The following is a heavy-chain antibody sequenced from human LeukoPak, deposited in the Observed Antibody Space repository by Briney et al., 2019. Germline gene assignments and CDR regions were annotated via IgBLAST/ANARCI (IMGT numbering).Heavy chain of an antibody. CDR3: ARPVNIGAAGTEVNDAFDI. Sequence: PGGCLRLACAASGFTFSSYAMHCVRQAPGRGLGWVAVISYDGSNKYYADSVKGRFTISRDNSKNTLYMQMNSLRAEDTAVYYCARPVNIGAAGTEVNDAFDIWGQGTMVTVSS. J-gene: IGHJ3*02. CDR2: ISYDGSNK. V-gene: IGHV3-30-3*01. D-gene: IGHD6-13*01. CDR1: GFTFSSYA.